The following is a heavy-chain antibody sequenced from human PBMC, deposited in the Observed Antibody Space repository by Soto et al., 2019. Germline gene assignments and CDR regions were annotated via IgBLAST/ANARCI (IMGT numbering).Heavy chain of an antibody. V-gene: IGHV1-3*01. CDR1: GYTFTSYA. J-gene: IGHJ4*02. CDR3: ARGYCRGGSCYSFDY. CDR2: INAGNGHT. Sequence: QVQLVQSGAEVKKPGASVKVSCKASGYTFTSYAMHWVRQAPGQRLEWMGWINAGNGHTKYSQKFQGRVTITRDTSASTTYMEMSSLRSEETAVYYCARGYCRGGSCYSFDYWGQGTLVTVSS. D-gene: IGHD2-15*01.